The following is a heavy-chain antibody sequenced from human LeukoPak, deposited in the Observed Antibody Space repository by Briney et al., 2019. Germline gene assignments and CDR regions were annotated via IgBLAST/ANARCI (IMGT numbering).Heavy chain of an antibody. D-gene: IGHD2-15*01. J-gene: IGHJ4*02. CDR2: TKPDGSAE. Sequence: GGSLRLSCAASGFSFGNYWMGWVRQAPGKGLEWVANTKPDGSAEYYADSVRGRFTASRDNANNLLYLQMNRLRAEDTAVYYCARDGGLHTNFDYWGQGTLLTVSS. V-gene: IGHV3-7*01. CDR3: ARDGGLHTNFDY. CDR1: GFSFGNYW.